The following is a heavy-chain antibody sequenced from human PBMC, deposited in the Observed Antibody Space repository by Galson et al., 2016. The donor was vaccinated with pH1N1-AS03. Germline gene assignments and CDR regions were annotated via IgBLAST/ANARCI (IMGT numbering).Heavy chain of an antibody. J-gene: IGHJ3*02. CDR2: INNDGSDS. Sequence: SLRLSCAGSGFSFNNYWMHWVRQAPGQGLVWVARINNDGSDSTYADSVKGRFTISRDNSRNTVYLQMTGLRAEDTAVYYCARADGHNLVYAFDIWGQGTMVTVSS. CDR3: ARADGHNLVYAFDI. D-gene: IGHD5-24*01. CDR1: GFSFNNYW. V-gene: IGHV3-74*03.